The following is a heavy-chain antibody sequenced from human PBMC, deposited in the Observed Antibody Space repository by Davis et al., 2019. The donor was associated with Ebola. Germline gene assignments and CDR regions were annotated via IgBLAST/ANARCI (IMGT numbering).Heavy chain of an antibody. CDR1: GASSSGLY. V-gene: IGHV4-34*01. Sequence: SEILSPTFALYGASSSGLYWSWTRQLPGKGLEWIGEINHSGSTNYNPSLKSRVTISVDTSKNQFSLKLTSVTAADTAVYYCAREPYSSGWYYFDYWGQGTLVTVSS. D-gene: IGHD6-19*01. CDR2: INHSGST. J-gene: IGHJ4*02. CDR3: AREPYSSGWYYFDY.